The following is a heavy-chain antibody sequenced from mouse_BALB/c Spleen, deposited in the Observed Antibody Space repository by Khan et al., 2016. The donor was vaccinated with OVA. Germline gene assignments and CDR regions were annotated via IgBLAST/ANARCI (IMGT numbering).Heavy chain of an antibody. CDR3: ARDGSRYNYAMDY. J-gene: IGHJ4*01. V-gene: IGHV3-2*02. D-gene: IGHD2-3*01. Sequence: EEELVESGPGLVKPSQSLSLTCTVTGYSITSDYAWNWIRQFPGNKLEWMGYISYSRSTSYNPSLKSRISITRDTSKNQFFLQLNSVTTEDTATYYCARDGSRYNYAMDYWGQGTAVTVSS. CDR1: GYSITSDYA. CDR2: ISYSRST.